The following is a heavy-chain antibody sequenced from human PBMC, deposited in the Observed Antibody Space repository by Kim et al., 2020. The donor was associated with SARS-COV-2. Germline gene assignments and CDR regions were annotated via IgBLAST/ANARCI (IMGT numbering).Heavy chain of an antibody. Sequence: GGSLRLSCTASGFTFGDYAMSWFRQAPGKGLEWVGFIRSKAYGGTTEYAASVKGRFTISRDDSKSIAYLQMNSLKTEDTAVYYCTRDQGSLLWFGEKTNWGQGTLVTVSS. CDR2: IRSKAYGGTT. J-gene: IGHJ4*02. CDR3: TRDQGSLLWFGEKTN. V-gene: IGHV3-49*03. D-gene: IGHD3-10*01. CDR1: GFTFGDYA.